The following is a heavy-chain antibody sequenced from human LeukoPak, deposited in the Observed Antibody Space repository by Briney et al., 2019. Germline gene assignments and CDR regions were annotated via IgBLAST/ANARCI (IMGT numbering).Heavy chain of an antibody. Sequence: ASVKVSCKASGYTFTSYGISWVRQAPGQGLEWMGWISAYNGNTNYAQKLQGRVTMTTDTSTSTAYMELRSLRSDDTAVCYCARGWGYCSSTSCFIDAFDXWGQGTMVTVSS. CDR2: ISAYNGNT. V-gene: IGHV1-18*01. CDR1: GYTFTSYG. J-gene: IGHJ3*02. CDR3: ARGWGYCSSTSCFIDAFDX. D-gene: IGHD2-2*01.